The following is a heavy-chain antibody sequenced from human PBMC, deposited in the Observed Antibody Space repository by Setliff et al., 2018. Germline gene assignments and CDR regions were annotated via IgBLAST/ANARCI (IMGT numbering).Heavy chain of an antibody. Sequence: PSETLSLTCTVSGGSVSPYFWSWIRQPPGKGLQWIGYIYHNGNTNFNPSLKSRVTLTTDTSTNTFYLELRSLRPDDTAVYYCARLVRFCTRTACQRVAGAESWGQGTLVTVSS. V-gene: IGHV4-59*02. D-gene: IGHD2-8*01. J-gene: IGHJ5*01. CDR1: GGSVSPYF. CDR2: IYHNGNT. CDR3: ARLVRFCTRTACQRVAGAES.